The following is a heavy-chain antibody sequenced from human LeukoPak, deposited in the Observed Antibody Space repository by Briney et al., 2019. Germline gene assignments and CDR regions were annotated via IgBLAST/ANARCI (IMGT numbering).Heavy chain of an antibody. CDR3: TTVPGVVVVVAATAYYGMDV. V-gene: IGHV3-15*01. Sequence: GGSLRLSCAASGFTFSNAWMSWVRQAPGKGLEWVGRIKSKIDGGTTDYAAPVKGRFTISRDDSKNTLYLQMNSLKTEETAVYYCTTVPGVVVVVAATAYYGMDVWGQGTTVTVSS. D-gene: IGHD2-15*01. CDR2: IKSKIDGGTT. CDR1: GFTFSNAW. J-gene: IGHJ6*02.